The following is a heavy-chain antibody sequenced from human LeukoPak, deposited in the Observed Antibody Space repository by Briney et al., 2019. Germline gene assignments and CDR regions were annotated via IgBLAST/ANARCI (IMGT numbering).Heavy chain of an antibody. D-gene: IGHD2-15*01. CDR2: MNPNSGNT. V-gene: IGHV1-8*01. J-gene: IGHJ4*02. CDR3: ARGTGYCSGGSCYSPSTTYYFDY. Sequence: ASVKVSCKASGYTFTSYDINWVRQATGQGLEWMGWMNPNSGNTGYAQKFQGRVTMTRNTSISTAYMELSSLRSEDTAVYYCARGTGYCSGGSCYSPSTTYYFDYWGQGTLVTVSS. CDR1: GYTFTSYD.